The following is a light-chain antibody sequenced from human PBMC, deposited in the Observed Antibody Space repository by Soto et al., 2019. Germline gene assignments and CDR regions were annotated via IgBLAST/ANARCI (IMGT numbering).Light chain of an antibody. V-gene: IGKV3-20*01. CDR2: GAS. CDR1: QSVRSSY. Sequence: EIVLTQSPGTLSLSPGERATLSCRASQSVRSSYLAWYQQKPGQAPRLLIHGASSRAAGIPDRFSGSGSGTDFTLTISRLEPEDFAVYYCQQYGSSPLTFGGGTKVETK. CDR3: QQYGSSPLT. J-gene: IGKJ4*01.